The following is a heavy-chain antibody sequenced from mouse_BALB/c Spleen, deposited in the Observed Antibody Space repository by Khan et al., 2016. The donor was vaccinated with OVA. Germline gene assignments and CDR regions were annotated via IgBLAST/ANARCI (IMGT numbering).Heavy chain of an antibody. CDR1: GYTFTTYW. CDR3: TRDRMDY. Sequence: QIQLVQSGAELAKPGASVKMSCKASGYTFTTYWMHWVKQRPGQGLEWIGYINPTSGYTDYNDKFKDRATLSADKSSSTAYMQLNSLTSEDSAVYYCTRDRMDYWGQGTTLTVSS. V-gene: IGHV1-7*01. J-gene: IGHJ2*01. CDR2: INPTSGYT.